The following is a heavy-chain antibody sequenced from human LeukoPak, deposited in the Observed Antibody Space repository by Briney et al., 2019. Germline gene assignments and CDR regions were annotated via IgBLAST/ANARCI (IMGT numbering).Heavy chain of an antibody. J-gene: IGHJ6*02. D-gene: IGHD2-15*01. CDR2: IIPIFGTA. Sequence: SVKVSCKASGGTFSSYAISWVRQAPGQGLEWMGGIIPIFGTANYAQKFQGRVTITADESTSTAYMELSSLRSEDTAVYHCARDYCSGGSCYSSYYYGMDVWGQGTTVTVSS. CDR3: ARDYCSGGSCYSSYYYGMDV. CDR1: GGTFSSYA. V-gene: IGHV1-69*13.